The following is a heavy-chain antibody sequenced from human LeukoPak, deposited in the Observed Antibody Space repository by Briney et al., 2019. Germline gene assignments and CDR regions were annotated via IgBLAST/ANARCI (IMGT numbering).Heavy chain of an antibody. CDR1: GFTFSSYA. V-gene: IGHV3-23*01. CDR3: AKGSGGRVGYFDY. J-gene: IGHJ4*02. D-gene: IGHD2-15*01. Sequence: GGSLRLSCAASGFTFSSYAMSWVRQAPGKGLEWVSAISGSGGSTYYADSVKGRFTTSRDNSKNTLYLQMNSLRAEDTAVYYCAKGSGGRVGYFDYWGQGTLVTVSS. CDR2: ISGSGGST.